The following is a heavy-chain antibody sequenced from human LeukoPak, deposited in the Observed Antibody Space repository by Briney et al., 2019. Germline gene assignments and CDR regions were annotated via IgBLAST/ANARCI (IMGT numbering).Heavy chain of an antibody. Sequence: PSETLSLTCAVYGGSFSGYYWSWIRQPPGKGLEWIGEINHSGSTNYNPSLKSRVTISVDTSKNRFSLKLSSVTAADTAVYYCARGWCSGGSCRYPARYYYGMDVWGKGTTVTVSS. J-gene: IGHJ6*04. CDR3: ARGWCSGGSCRYPARYYYGMDV. V-gene: IGHV4-34*01. CDR1: GGSFSGYY. D-gene: IGHD2-15*01. CDR2: INHSGST.